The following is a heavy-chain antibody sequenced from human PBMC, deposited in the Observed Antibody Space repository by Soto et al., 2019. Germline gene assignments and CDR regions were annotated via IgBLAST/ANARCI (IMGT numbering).Heavy chain of an antibody. CDR3: ARHLLPYYRVDGMDV. J-gene: IGHJ6*02. Sequence: QVQLVQSGAEVKKPGSAVKVSCKATGGAFSSNAISWVRQAPGQGLEWMGGIIPLVGTANYAQNFRGRVSITADESTSTAYMELSSLRSEDTTVYYCARHLLPYYRVDGMDVWGQGTMVTVSS. D-gene: IGHD3-9*01. CDR2: IIPLVGTA. CDR1: GGAFSSNA. V-gene: IGHV1-69*01.